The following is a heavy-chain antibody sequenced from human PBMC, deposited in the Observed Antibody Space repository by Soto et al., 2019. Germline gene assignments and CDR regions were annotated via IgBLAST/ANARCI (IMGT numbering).Heavy chain of an antibody. CDR1: GLTVDDYA. Sequence: GGSLRLSCVASGLTVDDYAMHWVRQAPGKGLEWVSGISANGDNVDYADSVKGRFTVSRDNAKNSLFLQMNSLRPEDTALYYCAKDMKWGGMTTIHYFDSWGQGTQVTVS. V-gene: IGHV3-9*01. CDR2: ISANGDNV. D-gene: IGHD4-17*01. J-gene: IGHJ4*02. CDR3: AKDMKWGGMTTIHYFDS.